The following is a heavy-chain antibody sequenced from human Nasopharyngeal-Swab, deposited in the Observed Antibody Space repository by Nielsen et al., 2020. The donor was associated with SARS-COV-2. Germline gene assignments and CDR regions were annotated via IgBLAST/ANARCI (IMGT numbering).Heavy chain of an antibody. V-gene: IGHV3-30*03. CDR2: ISYDGNEN. J-gene: IGHJ4*02. D-gene: IGHD3-3*01. CDR3: AFGAFYFDH. Sequence: VRQAPGKGLEWVAPISYDGNENYYADSLKGRFTISRDNAKNALYLQVNSLRSEDTAVYYCAFGAFYFDHWGQGTLVTVSS.